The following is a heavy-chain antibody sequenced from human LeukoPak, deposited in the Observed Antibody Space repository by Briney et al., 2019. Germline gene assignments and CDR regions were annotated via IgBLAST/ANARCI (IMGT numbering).Heavy chain of an antibody. CDR1: GFTFSSYA. CDR2: ISGSGGST. J-gene: IGHJ6*03. Sequence: PGGSLRLSCAASGFTFSSYAMSWVRQAPGKGLEWVSAISGSGGSTYYADSVKGRFTISRDNAKNSLYLQMNSLRAEDTAVYYCARYMVRGVISYYYMDVWGKGTTVTVSS. D-gene: IGHD3-10*01. CDR3: ARYMVRGVISYYYMDV. V-gene: IGHV3-23*01.